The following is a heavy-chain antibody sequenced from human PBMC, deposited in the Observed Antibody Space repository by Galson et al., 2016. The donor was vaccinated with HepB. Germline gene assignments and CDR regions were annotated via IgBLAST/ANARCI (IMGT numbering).Heavy chain of an antibody. V-gene: IGHV1-69*04. J-gene: IGHJ5*02. CDR3: ARATSGYFDH. CDR2: IMPMLDRT. D-gene: IGHD3-3*01. Sequence: SVKVSCKASGGAFINYALRWVRQAPGQGLEWMGRIMPMLDRTDYAQRFQGRLTITADKSSNTAYMELNSLRSADTAVYYCARATSGYFDHWGQGTLVSVSS. CDR1: GGAFINYA.